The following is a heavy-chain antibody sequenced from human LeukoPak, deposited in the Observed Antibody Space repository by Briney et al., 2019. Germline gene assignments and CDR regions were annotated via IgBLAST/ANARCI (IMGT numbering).Heavy chain of an antibody. CDR1: GFTFSSYS. J-gene: IGHJ4*02. CDR3: ARALNGYDY. Sequence: GGSLRLSCAVSGFTFSSYSMNWVRQAPGKGLEGVSYISSSSNTIYYADSVKGRFTISRDNAKNSLYLQMNSLRAEDTAVYYCARALNGYDYWGQGTLVTVSS. V-gene: IGHV3-48*01. CDR2: ISSSSNTI. D-gene: IGHD5-24*01.